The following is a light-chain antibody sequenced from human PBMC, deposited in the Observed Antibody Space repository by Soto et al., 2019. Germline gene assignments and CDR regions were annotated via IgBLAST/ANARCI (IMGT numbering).Light chain of an antibody. CDR1: QAISSS. J-gene: IGKJ4*01. CDR2: AAS. CDR3: LTYKSAPLT. Sequence: DIQVTQSPSSLSASVGDRFTITCRASQAISSSLAWYQQKPGKVPKLLIYAASTWRSGVPARFSGSGSGTDFTLTISGLQTEDVASYYCLTYKSAPLTLGGGTYVELK. V-gene: IGKV1-27*01.